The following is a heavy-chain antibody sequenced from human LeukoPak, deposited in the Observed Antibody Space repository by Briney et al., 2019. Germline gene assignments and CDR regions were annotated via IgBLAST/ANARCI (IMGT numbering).Heavy chain of an antibody. D-gene: IGHD2-15*01. CDR1: GGSLSSYY. J-gene: IGHJ4*02. V-gene: IGHV4-59*08. CDR3: ARHGILGNNLMYYFDY. Sequence: SETLSLTCTVSGGSLSSYYWSWIRQPPGKGLEWIGYIYYSGSTNYNPSLKSRVTISVDTSKNQFSLKLSSVTAADTAVYYCARHGILGNNLMYYFDYWGQGTLVTVSS. CDR2: IYYSGST.